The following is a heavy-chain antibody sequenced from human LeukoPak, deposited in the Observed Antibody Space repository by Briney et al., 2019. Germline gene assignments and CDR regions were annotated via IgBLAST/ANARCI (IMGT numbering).Heavy chain of an antibody. V-gene: IGHV1-2*02. CDR3: ARAPGTTLDYYYYGMDV. D-gene: IGHD1-1*01. Sequence: ASVKVSCKASGYTFTGYYMHWVRQAPGQGLEWMGWINPNSGGTNYAQKFQGRVTMTRDTSISTAYMELSRLRSDDTAVYYCARAPGTTLDYYYYGMDVWGQGTTVIVSS. J-gene: IGHJ6*02. CDR1: GYTFTGYY. CDR2: INPNSGGT.